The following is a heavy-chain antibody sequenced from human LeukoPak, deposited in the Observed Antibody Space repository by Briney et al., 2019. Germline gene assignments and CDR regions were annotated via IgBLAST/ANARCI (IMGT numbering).Heavy chain of an antibody. D-gene: IGHD1-26*01. V-gene: IGHV3-23*01. CDR1: GFTFSSYA. CDR2: ISGSGGST. J-gene: IGHJ3*02. Sequence: GGSLRLSCAASGFTFSSYAMSWVRQAPGKGLEWVSAISGSGGSTYYADSVKGRFTISRDNSKNTLYLQMNSLRAEDTAVYYCAKDRSPVSELRLVAFDIWGQGTMVAVSS. CDR3: AKDRSPVSELRLVAFDI.